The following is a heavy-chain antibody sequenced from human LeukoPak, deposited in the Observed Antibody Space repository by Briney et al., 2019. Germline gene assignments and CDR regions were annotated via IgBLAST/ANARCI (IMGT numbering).Heavy chain of an antibody. J-gene: IGHJ6*03. CDR3: AKVTGEEYYDFWSGHYYYYYMDV. CDR1: GFTFSSYG. Sequence: GGSLRLSCAASGFTFSSYGMHWVRQAPGKGLEWVAFIRYDGSNKYYADSVKGRFTISRDNSKNTLYLQMNSLRAEDTAVYYCAKVTGEEYYDFWSGHYYYYYMDVWGKGTTVTVSS. CDR2: IRYDGSNK. V-gene: IGHV3-30*02. D-gene: IGHD3-3*01.